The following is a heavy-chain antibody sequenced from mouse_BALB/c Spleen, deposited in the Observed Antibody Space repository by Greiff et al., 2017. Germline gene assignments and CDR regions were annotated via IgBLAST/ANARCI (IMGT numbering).Heavy chain of an antibody. Sequence: VQLQQSGAELVKPGASVKLSCTASGFNIKDTYMHWVKQRPEQGLEWIGRIDPANGNTKYDPKFQGKATITADTSSNTAYLQLSSLTSEDTAVYYCARTPFTTVVADYAMDYWGQGTSVTVSS. J-gene: IGHJ4*01. D-gene: IGHD1-1*01. CDR3: ARTPFTTVVADYAMDY. CDR1: GFNIKDTY. CDR2: IDPANGNT. V-gene: IGHV14-3*02.